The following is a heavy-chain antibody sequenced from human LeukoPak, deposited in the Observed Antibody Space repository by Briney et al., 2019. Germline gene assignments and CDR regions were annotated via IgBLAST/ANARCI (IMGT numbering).Heavy chain of an antibody. Sequence: KPSETLSLTCTVSGGSISSYYWSWIRQPPGKGLEWIGYIYYSGSTNYNPSLKSRVTISVDTSKNQFSLKLSSVTAADTAVYYCAGGTSKRMATLLPYYFDYWGQGTLVTVSS. CDR2: IYYSGST. J-gene: IGHJ4*02. D-gene: IGHD5-24*01. V-gene: IGHV4-59*01. CDR1: GGSISSYY. CDR3: AGGTSKRMATLLPYYFDY.